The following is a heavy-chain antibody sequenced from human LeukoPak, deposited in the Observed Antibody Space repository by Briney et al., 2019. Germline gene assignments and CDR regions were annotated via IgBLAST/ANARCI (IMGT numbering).Heavy chain of an antibody. Sequence: GGSLRLSCAASGFTFSSYSMNWVRQAPGKGLEWVSHITASGTAMFYADSVKGRFTISRDNAKNSLYLQMNSLRDEDTAVYYCTRGASYYDYWGQGTLVTVSS. CDR1: GFTFSSYS. CDR2: ITASGTAM. CDR3: TRGASYYDY. D-gene: IGHD3-10*01. V-gene: IGHV3-48*02. J-gene: IGHJ4*02.